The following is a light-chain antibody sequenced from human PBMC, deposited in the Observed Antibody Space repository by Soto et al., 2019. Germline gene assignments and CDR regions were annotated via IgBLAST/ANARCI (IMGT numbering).Light chain of an antibody. J-gene: IGKJ1*01. Sequence: DIQMTQSPSSLSASLGDRVTITCQASQDISNYLNWYQQKPGKAPKLLIYDASNLETGVPSRFSGSGSGTDFTFTISSLPPEDIETYYCQKYDSDPRTFGQGTKVDIK. CDR3: QKYDSDPRT. CDR1: QDISNY. CDR2: DAS. V-gene: IGKV1-33*01.